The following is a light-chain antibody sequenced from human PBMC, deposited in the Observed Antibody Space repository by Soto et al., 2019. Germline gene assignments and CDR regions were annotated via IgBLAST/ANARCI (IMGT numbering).Light chain of an antibody. J-gene: IGKJ5*01. V-gene: IGKV3-11*01. Sequence: VLTQSPGTLSLSRWDTATLSCRPSQSVSSKLAWYQQKPGQAPSLIIYDASNRATGIPARFSGSGSGTDFTLTISSLEPEDFALYYCQQRSNWTPITFGQGTRLEIK. CDR1: QSVSSK. CDR3: QQRSNWTPIT. CDR2: DAS.